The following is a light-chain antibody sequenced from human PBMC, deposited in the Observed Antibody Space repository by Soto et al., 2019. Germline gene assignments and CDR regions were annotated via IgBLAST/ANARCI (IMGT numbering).Light chain of an antibody. J-gene: IGKJ2*01. CDR2: GSS. V-gene: IGKV3-20*01. Sequence: EVVLTQSPGTLSLSPGERATLSCRASQSVSNNYLAWYQQRPGQAPRLLIFGSSDRATGIPDRCSGSGSGTDFTLPISRLEPEDVAVYYCQQYGSSPPYTFGQGTKLEIQ. CDR1: QSVSNNY. CDR3: QQYGSSPPYT.